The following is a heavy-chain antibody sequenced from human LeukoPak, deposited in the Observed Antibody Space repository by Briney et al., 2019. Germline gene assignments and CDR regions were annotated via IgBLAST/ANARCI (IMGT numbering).Heavy chain of an antibody. CDR1: GFTFSSTY. V-gene: IGHV3-66*01. CDR3: ARVRYSYGFGFDY. J-gene: IGHJ4*02. CDR2: IYSGGSP. D-gene: IGHD5-18*01. Sequence: GGSLRLSCAASGFTFSSTYMSWVRQAPGKGLEWVSVIYSGGSPFYADSVKGRFTISRDNTKNSLYLQMNSLRVEDTAVYYCARVRYSYGFGFDYWGQGTLVTVSS.